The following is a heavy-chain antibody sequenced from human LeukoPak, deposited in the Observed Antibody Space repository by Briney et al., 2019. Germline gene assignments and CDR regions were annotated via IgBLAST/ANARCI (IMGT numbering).Heavy chain of an antibody. CDR2: TYNSGST. CDR3: VRDRELNY. Sequence: ASETLSLTCTVSGGSISIYYWSWIRQPPGKGLEWLGYTYNSGSTLYNPSLKSRVTISVDTSRNEFSLRLTSVTAADAAVYYRVRDRELNYWGQGILVTVSS. V-gene: IGHV4-59*01. J-gene: IGHJ4*02. CDR1: GGSISIYY. D-gene: IGHD3-10*01.